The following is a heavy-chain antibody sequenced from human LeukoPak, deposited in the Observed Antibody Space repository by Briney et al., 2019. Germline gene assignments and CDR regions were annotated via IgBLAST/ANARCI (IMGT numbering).Heavy chain of an antibody. D-gene: IGHD3-16*01. V-gene: IGHV4-4*02. CDR1: GDSISGPNW. CDR2: IAQTGSA. J-gene: IGHJ6*03. Sequence: SGTLSLSCTVSGDSISGPNWWSWVRQPPGKGLEWIGEIAQTGSAKYNPSLKGRVTISLDWTKNQFSLRLINVTAADTAVYYCARVKDPGGYYYYYYMDIWGKGNTVTVSS. CDR3: ARVKDPGGYYYYYYMDI.